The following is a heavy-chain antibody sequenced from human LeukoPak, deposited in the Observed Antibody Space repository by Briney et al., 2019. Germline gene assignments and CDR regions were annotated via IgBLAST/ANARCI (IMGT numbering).Heavy chain of an antibody. V-gene: IGHV1-69*04. D-gene: IGHD6-6*01. CDR3: ARVLPVSSSDGMDV. J-gene: IGHJ6*02. CDR2: IIPILGIA. Sequence: SVEVSCKASGGTFSSYAISWVRQAPGQGLEWMGRIIPILGIANYAQKFQGRVTITADKSTSTAYMELSSLRSEDTAVYYCARVLPVSSSDGMDVWGQGTTVTVSS. CDR1: GGTFSSYA.